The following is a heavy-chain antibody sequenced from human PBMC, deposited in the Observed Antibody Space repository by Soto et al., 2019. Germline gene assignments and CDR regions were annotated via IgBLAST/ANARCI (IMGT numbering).Heavy chain of an antibody. CDR1: GYTFTSYG. D-gene: IGHD3-22*01. V-gene: IGHV1-18*03. J-gene: IGHJ3*02. Sequence: QVQLVQSGAEVKKPGASVKVSCKASGYTFTSYGISWVRQAPGQGLEWMGWISAYHGNTNYTQKLQGRVTMTTDRSTNTAYREMTSLISYAMAVYYCARFCDSSGSDAFDIWGQGTMLTVSS. CDR2: ISAYHGNT. CDR3: ARFCDSSGSDAFDI.